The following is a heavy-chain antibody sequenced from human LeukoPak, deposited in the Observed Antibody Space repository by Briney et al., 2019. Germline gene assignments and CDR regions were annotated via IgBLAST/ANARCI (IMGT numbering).Heavy chain of an antibody. Sequence: GASVKVSCKASGGTFSSYAISWVRQAPGQGLGWMGGFIPIFGTANYAQKFQGRGTITADESTSTAYMELSSLRSEDTAVYYCARDRIAVAGTVLDYWGQGTLVTVSS. CDR2: FIPIFGTA. D-gene: IGHD6-19*01. V-gene: IGHV1-69*13. J-gene: IGHJ4*02. CDR3: ARDRIAVAGTVLDY. CDR1: GGTFSSYA.